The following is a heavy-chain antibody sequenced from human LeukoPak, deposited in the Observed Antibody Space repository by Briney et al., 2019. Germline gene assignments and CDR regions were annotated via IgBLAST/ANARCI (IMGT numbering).Heavy chain of an antibody. J-gene: IGHJ4*02. CDR2: IFYSGST. CDR1: GGSISSSSYY. D-gene: IGHD2/OR15-2a*01. CDR3: ARYYRPAYYFDY. Sequence: SETLSLTCTVSGGSISSSSYYWGWIRQPPGKGLEWIGSIFYSGSTYYNPSLKSRVTISVDTSKNQFSLRLSSVTAADTAVYYRARYYRPAYYFDYWGQGTLVTVSS. V-gene: IGHV4-39*07.